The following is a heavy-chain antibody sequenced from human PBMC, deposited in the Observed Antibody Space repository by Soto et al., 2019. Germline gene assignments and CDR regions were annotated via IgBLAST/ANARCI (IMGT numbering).Heavy chain of an antibody. CDR2: INSDGSII. V-gene: IGHV3-74*01. Sequence: GGSLRLSCAASGFTFSSYWMHWVRQAPGKGLVWVSRINSDGSIINYADSVKGRFTISRDNAKNTLYLQMNSLRAEDTSVYYCVRGYGESRPYTIACWSQGTLVIVSS. J-gene: IGHJ4*02. CDR1: GFTFSSYW. CDR3: VRGYGESRPYTIAC. D-gene: IGHD3-16*01.